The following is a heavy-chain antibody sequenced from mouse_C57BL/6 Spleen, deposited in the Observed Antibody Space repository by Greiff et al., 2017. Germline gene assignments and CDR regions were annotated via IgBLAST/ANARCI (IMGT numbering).Heavy chain of an antibody. D-gene: IGHD4-1*01. J-gene: IGHJ3*01. CDR3: AREAGTFAY. CDR2: ISDGGSYT. Sequence: EVKLMESGGGLVKPGGSLKLSCAASGFTFSSYAMSWVRQTPEKRLEWVATISDGGSYTYYPDNVKGRFTISRDNAKNNLYLQMSHLKSEDTAMYYCAREAGTFAYWGKGTLVTVSA. CDR1: GFTFSSYA. V-gene: IGHV5-4*01.